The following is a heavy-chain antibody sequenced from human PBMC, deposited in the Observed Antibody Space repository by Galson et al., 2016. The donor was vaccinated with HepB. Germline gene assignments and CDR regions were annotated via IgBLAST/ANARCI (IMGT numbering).Heavy chain of an antibody. Sequence: SLRLSCAASGFIFDSYGMNWVRQAPGKGLEWISYSSSTGNTISYADSVKGRVTISRDNAKNSLYLQMNSLGAEDTAVYYCARDNSRRENSGYHAFDIWGQGTMVTVSS. CDR1: GFIFDSYG. J-gene: IGHJ3*02. D-gene: IGHD3-22*01. CDR2: SSSTGNTI. CDR3: ARDNSRRENSGYHAFDI. V-gene: IGHV3-48*01.